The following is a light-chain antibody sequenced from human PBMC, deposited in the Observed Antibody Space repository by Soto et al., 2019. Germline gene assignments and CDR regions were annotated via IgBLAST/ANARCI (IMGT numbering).Light chain of an antibody. CDR3: SSYTSTSILV. CDR1: SSDIGGYEF. CDR2: EVH. V-gene: IGLV2-14*01. Sequence: QPVLTQPASVSGSPGQSITISCTGSSSDIGGYEFVSWYQQHPGQVPKLIIYEVHNRPSGVSDRFSGSKSGNTASLTISALQEEDEADFYCSSYTSTSILVFGGGTQLTVL. J-gene: IGLJ7*01.